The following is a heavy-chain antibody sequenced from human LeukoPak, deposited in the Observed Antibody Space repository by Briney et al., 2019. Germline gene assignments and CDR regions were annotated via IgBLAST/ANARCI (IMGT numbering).Heavy chain of an antibody. Sequence: SETLSLTCTVSGGSISSSSYYWGWIRQPPGKGLEWIGSIYYSGSTYYNPSLKSRVTISVDTSKNQFSLKLSSVTAADTAVYYCARATSYCSSTSCYVFNYYYYMDVWGKGTTVTISS. CDR3: ARATSYCSSTSCYVFNYYYYMDV. CDR1: GGSISSSSYY. CDR2: IYYSGST. V-gene: IGHV4-39*07. J-gene: IGHJ6*03. D-gene: IGHD2-2*01.